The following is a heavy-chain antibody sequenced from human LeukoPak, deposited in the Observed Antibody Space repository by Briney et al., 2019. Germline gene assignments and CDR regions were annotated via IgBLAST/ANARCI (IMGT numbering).Heavy chain of an antibody. CDR3: ATSYDAKTAPYDL. Sequence: KPSETLSLTCTVPGGSISSYCRSWVRQPPGKGLEWIGYFYTSGSTNYNPSLKSRVTMSVDTSKNQFSMELSSLTAADTAVYYCATSYDAKTAPYDLWGQGTLVTVSS. CDR1: GGSISSYC. CDR2: FYTSGST. J-gene: IGHJ5*02. D-gene: IGHD3-3*01. V-gene: IGHV4-4*09.